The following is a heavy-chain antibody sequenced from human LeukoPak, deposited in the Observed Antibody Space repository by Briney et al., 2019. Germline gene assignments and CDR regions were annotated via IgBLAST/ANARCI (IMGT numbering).Heavy chain of an antibody. Sequence: GSSLRLSCEASGFTFSTYGMHWVRQAPGRGLEWVAVISYDGSNKYYADSVKGRFTISRDNSKNTLYLQMNSLGAEDTAVYYCAKVFFSGSYYAASDYWGQGTLVTVSS. D-gene: IGHD1-26*01. J-gene: IGHJ4*02. CDR2: ISYDGSNK. V-gene: IGHV3-30*18. CDR1: GFTFSTYG. CDR3: AKVFFSGSYYAASDY.